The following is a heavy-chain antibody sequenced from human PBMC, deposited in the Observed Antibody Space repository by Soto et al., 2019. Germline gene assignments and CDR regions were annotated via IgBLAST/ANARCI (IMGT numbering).Heavy chain of an antibody. CDR2: TYYRSKWYN. CDR1: GDSVSSNSAA. Sequence: QTLSLTCAISGDSVSSNSAAWNWIRQSPSRGLEWLGRTYYRSKWYNDYAVSVKSRITINPDTSKNQFSLQLNSVTPEDTAVYYCVREIAAAGRNYYYYGMDVWGQGTTVTVSS. D-gene: IGHD6-13*01. J-gene: IGHJ6*02. CDR3: VREIAAAGRNYYYYGMDV. V-gene: IGHV6-1*01.